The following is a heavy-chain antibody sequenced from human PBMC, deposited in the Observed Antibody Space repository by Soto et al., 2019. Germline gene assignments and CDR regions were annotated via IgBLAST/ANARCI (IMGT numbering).Heavy chain of an antibody. J-gene: IGHJ4*02. CDR2: ISRSSSTI. V-gene: IGHV3-48*02. Sequence: EVQLVESGGGLVQPGGSLRLSCAASGFTFSTYSMNWVRQAPGKGLEWVSYISRSSSTIYYADSVKGRFTISRDNAKNSLYLQMDSLRDEDTAVYYCAREYYYDSSGYFYYWGKGTLVTVSS. CDR1: GFTFSTYS. D-gene: IGHD3-22*01. CDR3: AREYYYDSSGYFYY.